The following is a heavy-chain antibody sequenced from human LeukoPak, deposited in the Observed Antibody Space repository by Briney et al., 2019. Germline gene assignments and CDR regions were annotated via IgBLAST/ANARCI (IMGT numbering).Heavy chain of an antibody. Sequence: GGSLRLSCAASGFTFSSYEMNWVRQAPGKGLEWVSYISSSGSTIYYADSVKGRFTISRDNAKNSLYLQMNSLRAEDTAVYYCARGSGYLETFDYWGQGTLVTVSS. D-gene: IGHD3-22*01. CDR2: ISSSGSTI. V-gene: IGHV3-48*03. CDR1: GFTFSSYE. CDR3: ARGSGYLETFDY. J-gene: IGHJ4*02.